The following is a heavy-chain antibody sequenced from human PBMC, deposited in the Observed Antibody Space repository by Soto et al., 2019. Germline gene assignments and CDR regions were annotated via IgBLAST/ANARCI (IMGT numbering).Heavy chain of an antibody. V-gene: IGHV3-30*18. Sequence: GGSLRLSCAASGVTFSSYGMHWVRQAPGKGLEWVAVISYDGSNKYYADSVKGRFTISRDNSKNTLYLQMNSLRAEDTAVYYCAKDGYSSGWLYYSYYGMDVWGQGTTVTVSS. CDR1: GVTFSSYG. J-gene: IGHJ6*02. CDR2: ISYDGSNK. D-gene: IGHD6-19*01. CDR3: AKDGYSSGWLYYSYYGMDV.